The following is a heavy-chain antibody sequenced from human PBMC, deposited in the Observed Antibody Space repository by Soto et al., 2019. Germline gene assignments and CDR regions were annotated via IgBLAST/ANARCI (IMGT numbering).Heavy chain of an antibody. Sequence: QVQLVQSEAEVKKPGASVKVSCKASGYTFTSYAMHWVRQARGQRLEWMGWINAGNGNTKYSQKFQGRVTITRDTSASTAYMELSSLRSEDTAVYYCARDRYGYYYFDYWGQGTLVNVSS. D-gene: IGHD4-17*01. CDR2: INAGNGNT. CDR1: GYTFTSYA. CDR3: ARDRYGYYYFDY. J-gene: IGHJ4*02. V-gene: IGHV1-3*01.